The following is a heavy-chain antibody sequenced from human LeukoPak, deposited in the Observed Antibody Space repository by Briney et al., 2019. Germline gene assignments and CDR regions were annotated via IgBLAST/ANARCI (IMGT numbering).Heavy chain of an antibody. Sequence: SETLSLTCTVSGGSISSYYWSWIRQPAGMGLEWIGRIYTSGSTNYNPSLKSRVTMSVDTSKNQFSLKLSSVTAADTAVYYCARSYNWNRWFDYWGQGTLVTVSS. CDR1: GGSISSYY. D-gene: IGHD1-20*01. J-gene: IGHJ4*02. V-gene: IGHV4-4*07. CDR3: ARSYNWNRWFDY. CDR2: IYTSGST.